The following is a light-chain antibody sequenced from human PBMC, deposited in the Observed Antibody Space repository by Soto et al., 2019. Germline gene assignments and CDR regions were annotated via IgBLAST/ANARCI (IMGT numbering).Light chain of an antibody. Sequence: MTQSPSTLSASVGDRVTITCRASQSISSWLAWYQQKPGKAPKLLIYDASSLESGVPLRFSGSRSGTKFTLTISSLQPDDFATYYCQQFNTYSGTFGQGTKVEIK. J-gene: IGKJ1*01. CDR3: QQFNTYSGT. V-gene: IGKV1-5*01. CDR1: QSISSW. CDR2: DAS.